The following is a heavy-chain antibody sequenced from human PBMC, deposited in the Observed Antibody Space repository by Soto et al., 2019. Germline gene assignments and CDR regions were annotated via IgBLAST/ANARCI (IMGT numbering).Heavy chain of an antibody. V-gene: IGHV3-33*01. CDR3: ATARHYYDSSGYYLLDY. Sequence: GGSLRLSCAASGFTFSSYGMHWVRQAPGKGLEWVAVIWYDGSNKYYADSVKGRFTISRDNSKNTLYLQMNSLRAEDTAVYYCATARHYYDSSGYYLLDYWGQGTLATVSS. CDR1: GFTFSSYG. D-gene: IGHD3-22*01. CDR2: IWYDGSNK. J-gene: IGHJ4*02.